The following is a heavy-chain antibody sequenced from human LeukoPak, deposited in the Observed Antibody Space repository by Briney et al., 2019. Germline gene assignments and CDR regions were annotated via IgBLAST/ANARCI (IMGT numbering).Heavy chain of an antibody. CDR3: AKQRDYYDSSGYYRGYYFDY. CDR1: GFIFTNYF. D-gene: IGHD3-22*01. V-gene: IGHV3-23*01. J-gene: IGHJ4*02. Sequence: PGGSLRLSCAASGFIFTNYFMSWVRQAPGKGLEWVSSISGSSTRTYYADSVKGRFTVSRDNPKNTLYLQMNSLRAEDTAVYYCAKQRDYYDSSGYYRGYYFDYWGQGTLVTVSS. CDR2: ISGSSTRT.